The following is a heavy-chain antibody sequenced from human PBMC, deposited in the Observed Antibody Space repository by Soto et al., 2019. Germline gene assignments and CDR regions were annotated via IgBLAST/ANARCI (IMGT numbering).Heavy chain of an antibody. D-gene: IGHD3-10*01. CDR3: TRQDLGVRGVTPYYYYYGMDV. CDR2: IRSKANSYAT. Sequence: GGSLRLSCAASGFTFSGSAMHWVRQASGKGLEWVGRIRSKANSYATAYAASVKGRFTISRDDSKNTAYLQMNSLKTEDTAVYYCTRQDLGVRGVTPYYYYYGMDVWGQGTTVTVSS. V-gene: IGHV3-73*01. CDR1: GFTFSGSA. J-gene: IGHJ6*02.